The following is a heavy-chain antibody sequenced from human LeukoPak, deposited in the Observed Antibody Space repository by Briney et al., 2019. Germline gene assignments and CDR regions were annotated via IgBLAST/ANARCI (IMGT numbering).Heavy chain of an antibody. CDR2: MNPNSGNT. D-gene: IGHD6-19*01. CDR3: ARGRGSGHKENWFDP. V-gene: IGHV1-8*01. Sequence: ASVKVSCKASGYTFTTYGINWVRQATGQGLEWMGWMNPNSGNTGYTQKFQGRVTMTRNASISTAYMELSSLRSEDTAVYYCARGRGSGHKENWFDPWGQGTLVTVSS. CDR1: GYTFTTYG. J-gene: IGHJ5*02.